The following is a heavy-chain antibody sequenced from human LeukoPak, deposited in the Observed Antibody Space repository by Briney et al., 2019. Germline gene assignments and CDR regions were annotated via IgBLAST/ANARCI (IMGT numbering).Heavy chain of an antibody. CDR1: GGSISSYY. J-gene: IGHJ4*02. CDR2: IYYSGST. V-gene: IGHV4-59*01. CDR3: GGSGGYGNY. Sequence: PSETLSLTCTVSGGSISSYYWSWIRQPPGKGLEWIGYIYYSGSTNYNPSLKSRVTISVDTSKNQFSLKLSSVTAADTAVYYCGGSGGYGNYWGQGTLVTVSS. D-gene: IGHD2-15*01.